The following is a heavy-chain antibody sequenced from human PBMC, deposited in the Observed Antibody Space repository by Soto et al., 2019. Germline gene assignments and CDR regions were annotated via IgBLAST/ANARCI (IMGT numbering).Heavy chain of an antibody. CDR2: IYYSGST. CDR1: GVSISSYY. V-gene: IGHV4-59*01. D-gene: IGHD5-18*01. J-gene: IGHJ4*02. CDR3: ARDNGYSYGYNLDH. Sequence: PSETLSLTCTVSGVSISSYYWSWIRQPPGKGLEWIGYIYYSGSTNYNPSLKSRVTISVDTSKNQFSLKLTSVTAADTAVYYCARDNGYSYGYNLDHWGQGTLVTVSS.